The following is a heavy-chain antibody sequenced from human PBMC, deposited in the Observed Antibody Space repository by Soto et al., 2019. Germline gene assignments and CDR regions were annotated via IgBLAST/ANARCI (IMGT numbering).Heavy chain of an antibody. CDR1: GGSFSGYY. V-gene: IGHV4-34*01. CDR3: ARGGGIVVVPAAIRSGEDYYYGMDV. Sequence: SETLSLTCAVSGGSFSGYYWSWIRQPPGKGLEWIGEINHSGSTNYNPSLKSRVTISVDTSKNQFSLKLSSVTAADTAVYYCARGGGIVVVPAAIRSGEDYYYGMDVWGQGTTVTVSS. J-gene: IGHJ6*02. D-gene: IGHD2-2*02. CDR2: INHSGST.